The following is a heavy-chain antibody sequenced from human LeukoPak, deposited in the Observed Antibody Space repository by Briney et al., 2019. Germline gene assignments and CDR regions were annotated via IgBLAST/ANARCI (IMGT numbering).Heavy chain of an antibody. CDR1: GYTFTSYG. J-gene: IGHJ4*02. Sequence: SSVNVSCKASGYTFTSYGISWVRQAPGQGLEWMGWISAYNGNTNYAQKLQGRVTMTTDTSTSTAYMELRSLRSDDTAVYYCAREGYYGSGSAYYFNYWGQGTLVTVSS. D-gene: IGHD3-10*01. CDR2: ISAYNGNT. CDR3: AREGYYGSGSAYYFNY. V-gene: IGHV1-18*01.